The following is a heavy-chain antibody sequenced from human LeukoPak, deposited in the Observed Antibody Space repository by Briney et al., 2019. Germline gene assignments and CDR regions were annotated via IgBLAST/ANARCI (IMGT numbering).Heavy chain of an antibody. CDR1: GFTFSSYA. V-gene: IGHV3-23*01. D-gene: IGHD3-22*01. CDR3: AKGGYDSSGYYGDAFDI. J-gene: IGHJ3*02. Sequence: GASVRLSCTASGFTFSSYAISWVRQAPGKGLEWMSGISGSGGSTYYAQTVKGRVTITRDNSKNTLYLQMNSLRAEDTAVYYCAKGGYDSSGYYGDAFDIWGQGTMVTVSS. CDR2: ISGSGGST.